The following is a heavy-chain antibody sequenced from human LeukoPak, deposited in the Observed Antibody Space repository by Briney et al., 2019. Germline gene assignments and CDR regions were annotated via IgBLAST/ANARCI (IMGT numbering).Heavy chain of an antibody. CDR1: GFSFSTSW. CDR2: INPDESHT. J-gene: IGHJ4*02. D-gene: IGHD5-12*01. Sequence: GGSLRLSCAASGFSFSTSWMAWVRQAPGKGLQWVGNINPDESHTDYIDSVKGRFTMSRDNAENSLFLQVHSLRDEDTAVYYCARDRAYDAFDYWGRGALVTVSS. CDR3: ARDRAYDAFDY. V-gene: IGHV3-7*01.